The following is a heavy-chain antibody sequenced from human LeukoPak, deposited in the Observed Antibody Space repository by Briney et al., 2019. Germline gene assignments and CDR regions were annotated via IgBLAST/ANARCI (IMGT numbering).Heavy chain of an antibody. CDR3: ARRSTVTTDHYYYYYMDV. V-gene: IGHV3-74*01. CDR1: GFTFSSYW. Sequence: GGSLRLSCAASGFTFSSYWMHWVRQAPGKGLVWVSRINSDGSSASYADSVKGRFTISRDNAKNTLYLQMNSLRAEDTAVYYCARRSTVTTDHYYYYYMDVWGKGTTVTVSS. J-gene: IGHJ6*03. CDR2: INSDGSSA. D-gene: IGHD4-11*01.